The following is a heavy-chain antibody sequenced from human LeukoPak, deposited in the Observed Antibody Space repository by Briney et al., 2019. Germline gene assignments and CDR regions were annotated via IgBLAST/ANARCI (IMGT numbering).Heavy chain of an antibody. D-gene: IGHD3-9*01. Sequence: SSETLSLTCAVSGGSISSSNWWSWVRQPPGKGLEWIGEIYHSGSTNYNPSLKSRVTISVDKSKNQFSLKLNSVTAADTAVYYCARDPYYDILTGYLIRGTFDIWGLGTMVTVSS. CDR1: GGSISSSNW. J-gene: IGHJ3*02. CDR3: ARDPYYDILTGYLIRGTFDI. V-gene: IGHV4-4*02. CDR2: IYHSGST.